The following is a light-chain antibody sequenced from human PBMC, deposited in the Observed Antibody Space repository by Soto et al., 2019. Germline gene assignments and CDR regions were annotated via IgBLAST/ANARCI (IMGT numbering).Light chain of an antibody. CDR1: SSDVGSYNL. V-gene: IGLV2-23*01. CDR3: CSFAGNNTVV. Sequence: QSVLTQPASVSGSPGQSITISCTGTSSDVGSYNLVSWYQQHPGKAPKLIIYEGTKRPSGVSNRFSGSKSGNTASLTISGLQAEDEADYYCCSFAGNNTVVFGGGTKLTVL. CDR2: EGT. J-gene: IGLJ2*01.